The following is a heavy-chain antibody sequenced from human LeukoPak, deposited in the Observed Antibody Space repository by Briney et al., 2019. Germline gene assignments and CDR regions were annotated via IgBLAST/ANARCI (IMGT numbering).Heavy chain of an antibody. CDR3: AKDSRRGVGSFIVH. J-gene: IGHJ4*02. D-gene: IGHD3-10*01. Sequence: GGSLRLSCAASGFTFSSYAMSWVRQAPGKGLEWVSAISGSGGSTYYADSVKGRFTISRDNSKNTLYLQMNSLRAEDTAVYYCAKDSRRGVGSFIVHWGQGTLVTVSS. V-gene: IGHV3-23*01. CDR1: GFTFSSYA. CDR2: ISGSGGST.